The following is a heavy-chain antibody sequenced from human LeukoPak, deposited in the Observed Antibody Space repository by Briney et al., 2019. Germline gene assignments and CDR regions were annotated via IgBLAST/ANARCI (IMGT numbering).Heavy chain of an antibody. Sequence: GRSLRLSCAASGFTFSSYGMHWVRQAPGKGLEWVAVISYDGSNKYYADSVKGRFTISRDNSKNTLYLQMSSLRAEDTAVYYCAKPKTRDQLLCAFDYWGQGTLVTVSS. CDR1: GFTFSSYG. J-gene: IGHJ4*02. V-gene: IGHV3-30*18. D-gene: IGHD2-2*01. CDR2: ISYDGSNK. CDR3: AKPKTRDQLLCAFDY.